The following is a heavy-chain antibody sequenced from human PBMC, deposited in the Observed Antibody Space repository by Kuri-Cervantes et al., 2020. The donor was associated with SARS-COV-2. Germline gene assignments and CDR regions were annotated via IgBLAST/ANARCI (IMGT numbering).Heavy chain of an antibody. Sequence: GGSLRLSCAASGFTFSSYWMHWVRQAPGKGLVWASRINSDGSSTSYADSVKGRFTISRDNSKNTLYLQMNSLRAEDTAVYYCARDPRLGFGDPGAFDIWGQGTMVTVSS. V-gene: IGHV3-74*01. J-gene: IGHJ3*02. D-gene: IGHD3-10*01. CDR3: ARDPRLGFGDPGAFDI. CDR2: INSDGSST. CDR1: GFTFSSYW.